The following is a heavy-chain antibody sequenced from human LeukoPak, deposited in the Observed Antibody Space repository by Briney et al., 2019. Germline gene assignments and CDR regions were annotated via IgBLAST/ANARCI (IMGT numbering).Heavy chain of an antibody. V-gene: IGHV4-61*02. CDR3: ARESWHLRTNYYYGMDV. J-gene: IGHJ6*02. D-gene: IGHD1-14*01. CDR2: IYSSGST. Sequence: SQTLSLTCTVSGGSISSDSYYWSWIRQPAGKGLEWIGRIYSSGSTNYNPSLKSRVTILVDTFKNQFSLKLSPVTAADTAVYYCARESWHLRTNYYYGMDVWGQGTTVTVSS. CDR1: GGSISSDSYY.